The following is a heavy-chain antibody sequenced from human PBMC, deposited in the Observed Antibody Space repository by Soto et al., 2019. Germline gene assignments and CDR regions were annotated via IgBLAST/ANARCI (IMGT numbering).Heavy chain of an antibody. Sequence: GGSLRLSCAASGFTFSSYAMSWVRQAPGEGLEWVSSITSDNTYINYGDSVKGRFAISRDNAKNSLYLQMNSLRAEDTAVYFCERDTNICGGGWGLEFGGKGPLVTVSS. CDR2: ITSDNTYI. D-gene: IGHD2-21*01. CDR1: GFTFSSYA. V-gene: IGHV3-21*01. CDR3: ERDTNICGGGWGLEF. J-gene: IGHJ4*02.